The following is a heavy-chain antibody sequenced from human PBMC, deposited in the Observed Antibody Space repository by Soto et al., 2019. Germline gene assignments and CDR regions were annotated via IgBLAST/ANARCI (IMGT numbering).Heavy chain of an antibody. D-gene: IGHD1-26*01. CDR2: MNPHSGET. Sequence: QVQLVQSGAEVSRPGASVKVSCKASGYSFTSLHFNWVRQATGQGLEWIVWMNPHSGETGYAQRFQGRVTMTRDISLSTAYMELRCLTYHDTAVYFCARGSPVLVDHWGQGTLVTVSS. CDR3: ARGSPVLVDH. V-gene: IGHV1-8*01. CDR1: GYSFTSLH. J-gene: IGHJ4*02.